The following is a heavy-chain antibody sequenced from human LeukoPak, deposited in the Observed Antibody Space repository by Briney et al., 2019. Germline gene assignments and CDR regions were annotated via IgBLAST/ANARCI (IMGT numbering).Heavy chain of an antibody. Sequence: ASVKVSCMASGYTFTGYYMHWVRQAPGQGLEWMGWINPNSGGTNYAQKFQGWVTMTRDTSISTAYMELSRLRSDDTAVYYCARADAIPTYYYDSSGYLFDYWGQGTLVTVSS. J-gene: IGHJ4*02. CDR3: ARADAIPTYYYDSSGYLFDY. CDR1: GYTFTGYY. V-gene: IGHV1-2*04. CDR2: INPNSGGT. D-gene: IGHD3-22*01.